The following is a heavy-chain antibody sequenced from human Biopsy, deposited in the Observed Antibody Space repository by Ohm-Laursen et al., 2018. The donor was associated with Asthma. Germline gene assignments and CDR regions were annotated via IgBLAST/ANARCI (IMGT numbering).Heavy chain of an antibody. CDR1: GYTFNSAG. CDR2: ISVYNGNT. V-gene: IGHV1-18*01. Sequence: ASVKVSCKTSGYTFNSAGITWVRQAPGQGLEWMGWISVYNGNTKVAQKLQDRVTMPTDTSTSTAYMELRSLRSDDTAVYFCARAVDYSHYYGIDVWGQGTTVTVS. D-gene: IGHD3-10*01. J-gene: IGHJ6*02. CDR3: ARAVDYSHYYGIDV.